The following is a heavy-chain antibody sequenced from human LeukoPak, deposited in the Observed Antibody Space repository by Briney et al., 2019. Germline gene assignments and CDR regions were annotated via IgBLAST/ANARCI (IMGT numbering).Heavy chain of an antibody. J-gene: IGHJ4*02. D-gene: IGHD3-3*01. Sequence: PSETLSLACGVSGGSFSGSYWGWIRQPPGKGLEWIGEINLSGSTNYNSSLTSRVTISLDTSKNQFSLNLRSVTTADTAVYYCARVSISLFGVVTAHFDSWGQGTLVAVSS. V-gene: IGHV4-34*01. CDR3: ARVSISLFGVVTAHFDS. CDR2: INLSGST. CDR1: GGSFSGSY.